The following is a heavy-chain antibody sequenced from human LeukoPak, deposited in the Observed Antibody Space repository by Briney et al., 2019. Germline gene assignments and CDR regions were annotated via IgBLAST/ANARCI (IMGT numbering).Heavy chain of an antibody. D-gene: IGHD6-19*01. Sequence: ESCSALVETNPTPPLTSTFSWFSLRTRGMCLSWVRQPPRKALGWVARIDWDDDKYYSTSLKTRLTISKDTSKNQVVLTMTNMDPVDTATYYCARIRAVAGHFFDYWGQGTLVTVSS. CDR3: ARIRAVAGHFFDY. V-gene: IGHV2-70*11. CDR1: WFSLRTRGMC. J-gene: IGHJ4*02. CDR2: IDWDDDK.